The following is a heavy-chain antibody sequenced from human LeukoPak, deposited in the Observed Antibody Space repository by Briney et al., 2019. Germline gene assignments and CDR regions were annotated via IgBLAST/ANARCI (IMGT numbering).Heavy chain of an antibody. CDR1: GFTFSSYE. CDR3: ARSQGYYDSSGYYIR. V-gene: IGHV3-48*03. CDR2: ISSSGSTI. Sequence: GGSLRLSCAASGFTFSSYEMNWVRQAPGKGLEWISYISSSGSTIYYADSVKGRFTISRDNAKNSLYLQMNSLRAEDTAVYYCARSQGYYDSSGYYIRWGQGTLVTVSS. D-gene: IGHD3-22*01. J-gene: IGHJ1*01.